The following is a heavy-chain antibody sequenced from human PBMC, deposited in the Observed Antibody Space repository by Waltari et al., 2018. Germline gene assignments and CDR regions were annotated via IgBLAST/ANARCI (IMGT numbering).Heavy chain of an antibody. CDR1: GFSFTGSW. Sequence: EGQLVESGGGFVQPGGSLGIACEVSGFSFTGSWMSWVRQAPGMVLECVTNIKQDGSEKNYVDAVKGLFTVSRDNAKKSLFLEMNSLRGEDTAVYYCARATYYYDNSGRGAFDIGGQGTRVTVSS. V-gene: IGHV3-7*01. CDR2: IKQDGSEK. D-gene: IGHD3-22*01. J-gene: IGHJ3*02. CDR3: ARATYYYDNSGRGAFDI.